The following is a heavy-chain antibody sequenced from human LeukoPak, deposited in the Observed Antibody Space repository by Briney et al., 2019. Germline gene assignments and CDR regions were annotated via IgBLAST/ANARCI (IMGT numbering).Heavy chain of an antibody. D-gene: IGHD1-1*01. CDR3: AKDRARTPTETFDI. CDR2: ISGSGDST. CDR1: GFTFSSYA. V-gene: IGHV3-23*01. Sequence: AGGSLRLSCAASGFTFSSYAMSWVRQAPGKGLEWVSSISGSGDSTYSADSVKGRFTISRDNFKNTLYLQMNSLRAEDTAVYYCAKDRARTPTETFDIWGQGTMVTVSS. J-gene: IGHJ3*02.